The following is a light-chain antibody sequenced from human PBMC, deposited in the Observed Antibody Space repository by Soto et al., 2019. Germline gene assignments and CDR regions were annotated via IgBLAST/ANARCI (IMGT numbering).Light chain of an antibody. V-gene: IGKV3D-15*01. CDR1: QSVSSK. CDR2: GAS. Sequence: EIVMTQSPATLSVSPGEGATLSCRASQSVSSKLAWYQQKPGQAPRLLIYGASSRATGIPDRFSGSGSGTDFTLTISRLEPEDFAVYYCQQYNNWPPWTFGQGTKVDIK. CDR3: QQYNNWPPWT. J-gene: IGKJ1*01.